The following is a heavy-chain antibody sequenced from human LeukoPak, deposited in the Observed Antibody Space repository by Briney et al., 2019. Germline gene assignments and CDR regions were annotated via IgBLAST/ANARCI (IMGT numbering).Heavy chain of an antibody. Sequence: PSETLSLTCTVSGGSISSYYWSWIRQPAGKGLEWIGCIYTSGSTNYNPSLKSRVTMSVDTSKNQFSLKLSSVTAADTAVYYCVRGRYSSGWFKDKNWFDPWGQGIPVTVSS. CDR2: IYTSGST. CDR3: VRGRYSSGWFKDKNWFDP. J-gene: IGHJ5*02. D-gene: IGHD6-19*01. V-gene: IGHV4-4*07. CDR1: GGSISSYY.